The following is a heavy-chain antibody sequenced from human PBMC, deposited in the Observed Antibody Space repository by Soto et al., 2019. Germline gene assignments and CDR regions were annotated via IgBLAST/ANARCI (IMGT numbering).Heavy chain of an antibody. CDR3: ASGDYYSYGMDV. CDR1: GGSIFSGGYY. V-gene: IGHV4-61*08. CDR2: IYYSGST. Sequence: PSETLSLTCTVSGGSIFSGGYYWSWIRQHPGKGLEWIGYIYYSGSTNYNPSLKSRVTISVDTSKNQFSLKLSSVTAADTAVYYCASGDYYSYGMDVWGQGTTVTVSS. J-gene: IGHJ6*02. D-gene: IGHD4-17*01.